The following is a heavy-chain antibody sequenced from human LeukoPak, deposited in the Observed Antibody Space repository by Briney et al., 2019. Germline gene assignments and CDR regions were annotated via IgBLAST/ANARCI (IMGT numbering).Heavy chain of an antibody. Sequence: SETLSLTCAVSGVSISSGGYSWSWIRQPPGKGLEWIGYIYHSGSTYYNPSLKSRVTISVDRSKNQYSLKLSSVTAADTAVYYCQAEQFWGQGTLVTVSS. CDR1: GVSISSGGYS. D-gene: IGHD1-14*01. V-gene: IGHV4-30-2*01. J-gene: IGHJ4*02. CDR2: IYHSGST. CDR3: QAEQF.